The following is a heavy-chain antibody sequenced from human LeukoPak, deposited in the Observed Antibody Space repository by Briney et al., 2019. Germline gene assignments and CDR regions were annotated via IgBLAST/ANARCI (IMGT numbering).Heavy chain of an antibody. V-gene: IGHV4-39*01. CDR1: GSSISCSSYY. Sequence: SETLSLTCTVSGSSISCSSYYWGWIRHPPGKGLEWIGSIYYSGSTYYNPSLKSRVTISVDTSKNQFSLKLSSVTAADTAVYYTAIYASTIRYVTPVYYFYYWRQGTLVTVSS. CDR3: AIYASTIRYVTPVYYFYY. J-gene: IGHJ4*02. CDR2: IYYSGST. D-gene: IGHD3-22*01.